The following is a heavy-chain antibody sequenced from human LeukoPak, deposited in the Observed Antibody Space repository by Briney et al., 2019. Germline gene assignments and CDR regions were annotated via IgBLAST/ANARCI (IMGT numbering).Heavy chain of an antibody. D-gene: IGHD3-9*01. CDR3: ARDPGDTDWYNFDF. V-gene: IGHV4-59*11. J-gene: IGHJ4*02. CDR1: GGSLSGHF. Sequence: SDTLSLTCTVSGGSLSGHFWSWFRRPPGKGLENIGYIHSSGSTNYNHSYKSRVTVSLEMSKNQFSLRLSSVTAADTAVYYCARDPGDTDWYNFDFWGQGILVT. CDR2: IHSSGST.